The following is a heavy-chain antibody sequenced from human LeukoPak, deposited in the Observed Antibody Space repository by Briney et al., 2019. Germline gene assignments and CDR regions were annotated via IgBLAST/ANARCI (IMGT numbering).Heavy chain of an antibody. CDR3: ARGRYMDV. J-gene: IGHJ6*03. V-gene: IGHV3-48*03. CDR2: ISSSGSTI. Sequence: PGGSLRLSCAASGFTFSSYEMNWVRQAPGKGLEWVSYISSSGSTIYYADSVKDRFTISRDNGKNTVYLQMNSLRVDDTAMYYCARGRYMDVWGKGTTVTISS. CDR1: GFTFSSYE.